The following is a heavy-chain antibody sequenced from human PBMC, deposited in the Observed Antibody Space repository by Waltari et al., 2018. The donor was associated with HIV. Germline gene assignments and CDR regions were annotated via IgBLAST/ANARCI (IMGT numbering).Heavy chain of an antibody. Sequence: QLQLQESGPGLVKPSETLSLTCTVSGGSISSSSYYWGWIRQPPGKGLEWIGSIYYSESTYYNPALKRRCTISVDTSKNQFSLKLSSVTAADTAVYYCARHYYYDSSGYYDYWGQGTLVTVSS. CDR3: ARHYYYDSSGYYDY. CDR2: IYYSEST. J-gene: IGHJ4*02. V-gene: IGHV4-39*01. CDR1: GGSISSSSYY. D-gene: IGHD3-22*01.